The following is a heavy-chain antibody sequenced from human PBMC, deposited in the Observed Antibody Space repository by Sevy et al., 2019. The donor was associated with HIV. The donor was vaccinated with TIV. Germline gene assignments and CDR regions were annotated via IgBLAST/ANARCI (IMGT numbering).Heavy chain of an antibody. CDR1: GFTFSSYG. CDR3: AKDYSSWYFIFDY. J-gene: IGHJ4*02. Sequence: GGSLRLSCAASGFTFSSYGMHWVRQAPGKGLEWVAFIRYDGSNKYYADSVKGRFTIYRDNSKNTLYLQMNSLRAEDMAVYYCAKDYSSWYFIFDYWGQGTLVTVSS. D-gene: IGHD6-13*01. V-gene: IGHV3-30*02. CDR2: IRYDGSNK.